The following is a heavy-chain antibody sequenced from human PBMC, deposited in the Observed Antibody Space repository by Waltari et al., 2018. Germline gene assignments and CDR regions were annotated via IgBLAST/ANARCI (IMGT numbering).Heavy chain of an antibody. D-gene: IGHD2-2*01. Sequence: QVQLVQSGAEVKKPGSSVKVSCKASGGTFSSYAISWVRQATGQGLEWMGGIIPIFGTANYAQKFQGRVTITADESTSTAYMELSSLRSEDTAVYYCARESYCSSTSCYFYYYYGMDVWGQGTTVTVSS. CDR1: GGTFSSYA. CDR2: IIPIFGTA. CDR3: ARESYCSSTSCYFYYYYGMDV. J-gene: IGHJ6*02. V-gene: IGHV1-69*01.